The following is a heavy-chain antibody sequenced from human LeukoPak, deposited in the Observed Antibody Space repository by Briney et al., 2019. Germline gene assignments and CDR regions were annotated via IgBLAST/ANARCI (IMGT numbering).Heavy chain of an antibody. V-gene: IGHV4-30-4*01. CDR2: IYYSGST. CDR3: ARAGDSSGYLFDY. CDR1: GGSISSGGYY. J-gene: IGHJ4*02. Sequence: SQTLSLTCTVSGGSISSGGYYWSWIRQPPGKGLEWIGYIYYSGSTYYNPSLKSRVTISVDTSKNQFSLKLSSVTAADTAVYYCARAGDSSGYLFDYWGQGTLVTVSS. D-gene: IGHD3-22*01.